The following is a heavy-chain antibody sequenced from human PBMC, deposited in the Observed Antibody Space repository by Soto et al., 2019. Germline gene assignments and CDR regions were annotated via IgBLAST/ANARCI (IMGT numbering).Heavy chain of an antibody. V-gene: IGHV1-3*01. D-gene: IGHD3-22*01. J-gene: IGHJ3*02. CDR1: GYTFTSYA. CDR3: ARGGIFDSSGCYYLRSSDI. CDR2: INAGNGNT. Sequence: ASVKVSCKASGYTFTSYAMHWVRQAPGQRLEWMGWINAGNGNTKYSQKFQGRVTITRDTSASTAYMELSSLRSEDTAVYYCARGGIFDSSGCYYLRSSDIWGTGTMVTL.